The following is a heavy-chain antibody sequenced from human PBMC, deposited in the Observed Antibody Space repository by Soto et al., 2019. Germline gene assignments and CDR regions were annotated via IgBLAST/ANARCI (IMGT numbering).Heavy chain of an antibody. D-gene: IGHD2-21*01. V-gene: IGHV3-13*01. CDR3: ARGPVVDAFDI. Sequence: EVQLVESGGGLVQPGGSLRLSCAASGLTFSSYDMHWVRQATGKGLEWVSAIGTAGDTYYPESVKGRFTNSSENAKNCLYLKSNSLRAWDTAVDYYARGPVVDAFDIWGQGTMVTVSS. CDR1: GLTFSSYD. J-gene: IGHJ3*02. CDR2: IGTAGDT.